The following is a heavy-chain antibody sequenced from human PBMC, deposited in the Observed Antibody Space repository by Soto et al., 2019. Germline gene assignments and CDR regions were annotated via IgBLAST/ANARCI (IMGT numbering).Heavy chain of an antibody. Sequence: SVKVSCKASGATFSSYPISWVLQAPEQGLAWMGGIIPIFGTANYAQKFQGRVTITADKSTSTAYMELSSLRSEDTAVYYCARARRITIFGVVTGHYGMDVWGQGTTVTVS. CDR2: IIPIFGTA. J-gene: IGHJ6*02. CDR1: GATFSSYP. V-gene: IGHV1-69*06. D-gene: IGHD3-3*01. CDR3: ARARRITIFGVVTGHYGMDV.